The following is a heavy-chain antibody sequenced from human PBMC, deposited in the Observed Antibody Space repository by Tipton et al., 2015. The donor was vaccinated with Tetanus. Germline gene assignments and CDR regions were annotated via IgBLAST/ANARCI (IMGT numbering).Heavy chain of an antibody. CDR3: ARGVRYSGSSFHWFDT. D-gene: IGHD6-6*01. CDR2: IHFGGDT. CDR1: GASISNNFFY. V-gene: IGHV4-39*02. J-gene: IGHJ5*02. Sequence: TLSLTCTVSGASISNNFFYWGWIRQSPGRGLEWIGTIHFGGDTAYNPSLRSRVTISVDTSRNHVSLKMTSVTAADTALYYCARGVRYSGSSFHWFDTWGQGTLVTVSS.